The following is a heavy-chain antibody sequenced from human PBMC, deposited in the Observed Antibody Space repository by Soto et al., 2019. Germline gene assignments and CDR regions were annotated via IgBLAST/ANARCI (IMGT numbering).Heavy chain of an antibody. CDR1: GDSVSSNSVA. CDR3: ARDKLDNRYFDL. D-gene: IGHD1-1*01. V-gene: IGHV6-1*01. Sequence: PSQTLSLTCAISGDSVSSNSVAWNWIRQSPSRGLEWLGRTYYRSKWYNDYAVSVKSRIIINSDTSKNQFSLQLNSVTPEDTAVYYCARDKLDNRYFDLWGRGTLVTVSS. J-gene: IGHJ2*01. CDR2: TYYRSKWYN.